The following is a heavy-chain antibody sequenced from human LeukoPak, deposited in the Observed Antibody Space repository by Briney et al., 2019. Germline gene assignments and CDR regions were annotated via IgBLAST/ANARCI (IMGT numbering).Heavy chain of an antibody. V-gene: IGHV1-18*01. CDR2: ISAYNGNT. CDR3: ARAFYPGYYSYMAV. D-gene: IGHD3-3*02. CDR1: GYTFTSYG. J-gene: IGHJ6*03. Sequence: ATVKASCKASGYTFTSYGISWVRQAPGQGLEWMGWISAYNGNTNYAQKLQGRVTMTTDTSTSTAYMELRSLRSDDTAVYYCARAFYPGYYSYMAVWGKGTTVTVSS.